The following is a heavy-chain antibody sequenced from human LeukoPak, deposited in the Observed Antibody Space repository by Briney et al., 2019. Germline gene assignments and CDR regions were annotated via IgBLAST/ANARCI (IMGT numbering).Heavy chain of an antibody. CDR1: GYTLTELS. Sequence: ASVNVSCKVSGYTLTELSMHWVRQAPGKGLEWMGGFDPEDGETIYAQKFQGRVTMTEDTSTDTAYMELSSLRSGDTAVYYCATDLIPFRRWFGELVGSYWGQGTLVTVSS. CDR3: ATDLIPFRRWFGELVGSY. J-gene: IGHJ4*02. CDR2: FDPEDGET. D-gene: IGHD3-10*01. V-gene: IGHV1-24*01.